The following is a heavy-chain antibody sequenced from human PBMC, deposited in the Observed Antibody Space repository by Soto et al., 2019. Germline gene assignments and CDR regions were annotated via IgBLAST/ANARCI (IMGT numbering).Heavy chain of an antibody. D-gene: IGHD3-16*01. CDR3: AAQGGGRGAFDI. CDR1: GGTFSSYA. Sequence: SVKVSCKASGGTFSSYAISWVRQAPGQGLEWMGGIIPIFGTANYAQKFQGRVTITAGESTSTAYMELSSLRSEDTAVYYCAAQGGGRGAFDIWGQGTMVTVSS. CDR2: IIPIFGTA. V-gene: IGHV1-69*13. J-gene: IGHJ3*02.